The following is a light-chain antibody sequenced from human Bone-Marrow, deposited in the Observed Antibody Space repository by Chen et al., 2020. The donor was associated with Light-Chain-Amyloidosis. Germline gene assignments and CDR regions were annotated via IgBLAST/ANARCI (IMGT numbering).Light chain of an antibody. CDR3: QQYGSSQWT. CDR1: QGVSSSY. CDR2: AAS. J-gene: IGKJ1*01. V-gene: IGKV3-20*01. Sequence: EIVLTQSPGTLSLSPGERATLSCRASQGVSSSYLAWYQQKPGQAPRLLIYAASSRATGIPDRFSGGGSGTDFTLTISRLEPEDFAVYYCQQYGSSQWTFGQGTKVEIK.